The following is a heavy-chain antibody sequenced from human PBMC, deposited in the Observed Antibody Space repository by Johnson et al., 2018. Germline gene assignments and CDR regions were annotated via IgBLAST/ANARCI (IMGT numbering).Heavy chain of an antibody. CDR1: GGSFSGYY. D-gene: IGHD4-17*01. Sequence: QVQLRESGAGLLKPSETLSLTCAVYGGSFSGYYWSWIRQPPGKGLEWIGDINNSGSTNYNPSLNSRVPIPVDTSKNQFSLKLSSMTAAATGVNSCARAGTVTTFNSMRDYYMDVWGKGTTVTVSS. CDR2: INNSGST. CDR3: ARAGTVTTFNSMRDYYMDV. J-gene: IGHJ6*03. V-gene: IGHV4-34*01.